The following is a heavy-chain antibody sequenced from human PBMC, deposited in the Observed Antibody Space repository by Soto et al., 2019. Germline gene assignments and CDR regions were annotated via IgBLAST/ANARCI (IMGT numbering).Heavy chain of an antibody. CDR3: ARDPSNTSGNYQVFDY. V-gene: IGHV1-18*01. D-gene: IGHD2-2*01. J-gene: IGHJ4*02. CDR1: GYTFTHHG. CDR2: ISCYNGDT. Sequence: QVQLVQSGGEVKSPGASVRVSCEASGYTFTHHGISWVRQAPGQGLEWMGWISCYNGDTKYAQKFQGRVTLTTDASTRTAYMERRSLGSDDTAVYYCARDPSNTSGNYQVFDYWGQGTLVTVSS.